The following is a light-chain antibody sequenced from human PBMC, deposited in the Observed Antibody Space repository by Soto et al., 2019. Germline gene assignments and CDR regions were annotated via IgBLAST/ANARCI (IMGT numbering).Light chain of an antibody. J-gene: IGLJ2*01. CDR2: EVS. CDR1: SSDVGDYNY. CDR3: SSYTSSSTLV. Sequence: QSVLTQPRSVSGSPGQSVTISCTGTSSDVGDYNYVSWYQQHPGKAPKLMIYEVSNRPSGVSNRFSGSKSGNTASLTISGLQAEDEADYYCSSYTSSSTLVFGGGTKVTVL. V-gene: IGLV2-14*01.